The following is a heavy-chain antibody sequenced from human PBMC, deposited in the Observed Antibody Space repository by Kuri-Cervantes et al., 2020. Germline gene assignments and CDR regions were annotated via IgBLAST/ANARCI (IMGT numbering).Heavy chain of an antibody. V-gene: IGHV1-18*01. CDR3: ARVFQQLVTNYYYYGMDV. D-gene: IGHD6-13*01. Sequence: ASVKVSCKASGYTFTSYGISWVRHAPGQGLEWMGWISAYNGYTNYAQKLQGRVTMTTDTSTSTAYMELRSLRSDDTAVYYCARVFQQLVTNYYYYGMDVWGQGTTVTVSS. J-gene: IGHJ6*02. CDR1: GYTFTSYG. CDR2: ISAYNGYT.